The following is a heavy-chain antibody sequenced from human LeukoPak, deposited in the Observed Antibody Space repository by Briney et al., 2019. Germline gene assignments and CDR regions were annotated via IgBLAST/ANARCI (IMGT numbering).Heavy chain of an antibody. D-gene: IGHD3-10*01. V-gene: IGHV1-69*13. CDR2: IIPIFGTA. CDR3: AMGTMVSGFYYYYGMDV. Sequence: SVKVSCKASGGTFISYAISWVRQAPGQGLEWMGGIIPIFGTANYAQEFQGRVTITADESTSTAYMELSSLRSEDTAVYYCAMGTMVSGFYYYYGMDVWGQGTTVTVSS. J-gene: IGHJ6*02. CDR1: GGTFISYA.